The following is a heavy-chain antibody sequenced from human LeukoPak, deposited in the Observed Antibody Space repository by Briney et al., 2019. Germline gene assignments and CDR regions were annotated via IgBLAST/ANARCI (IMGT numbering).Heavy chain of an antibody. CDR1: GYTFTSYG. D-gene: IGHD3-9*01. Sequence: ASVKVSCTASGYTFTSYGISWVRQAPGQGLEWMGWISAYNGNTNYAQKLQGRVTMTTDTSTSTAYMELRSLRSDDTAVYYCARGQNFDWSHYFDYWGQGTLVTVSS. V-gene: IGHV1-18*04. J-gene: IGHJ4*02. CDR3: ARGQNFDWSHYFDY. CDR2: ISAYNGNT.